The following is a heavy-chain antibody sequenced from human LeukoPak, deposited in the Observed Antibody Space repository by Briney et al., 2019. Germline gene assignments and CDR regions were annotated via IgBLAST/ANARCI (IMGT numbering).Heavy chain of an antibody. J-gene: IGHJ6*02. Sequence: ASVTVSCKASGYTFTSYYMHWVRQAPGQGLEWMGIINPSGGSTSYAQKFQGRVTMTRDTSTSTVYMELSSLRSEDTAVYYCARVGPGGGYDRRPARRSGNYFYYGMDVWGQGTTVTVSS. CDR2: INPSGGST. D-gene: IGHD5-12*01. CDR1: GYTFTSYY. V-gene: IGHV1-46*01. CDR3: ARVGPGGGYDRRPARRSGNYFYYGMDV.